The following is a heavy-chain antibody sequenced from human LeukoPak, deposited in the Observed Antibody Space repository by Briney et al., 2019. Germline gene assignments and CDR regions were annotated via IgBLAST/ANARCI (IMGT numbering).Heavy chain of an antibody. CDR1: GFTFDDYA. Sequence: GGSLRLSCAASGFTFDDYAMHWVRQAPGKGLEWVSGISWNSGSIGYADSVKGRFTISRDNAKNSLYLQMNSLRAEDTAVYYCARDGNYDYSKPLGYWGQGTLVTVSS. CDR2: ISWNSGSI. V-gene: IGHV3-9*01. J-gene: IGHJ4*02. CDR3: ARDGNYDYSKPLGY. D-gene: IGHD4-4*01.